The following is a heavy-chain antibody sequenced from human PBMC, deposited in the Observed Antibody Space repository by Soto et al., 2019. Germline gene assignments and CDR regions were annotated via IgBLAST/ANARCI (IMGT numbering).Heavy chain of an antibody. CDR2: ISGSGVRT. J-gene: IGHJ4*01. D-gene: IGHD1-1*01. CDR1: GFTFSNYA. V-gene: IGHV3-23*01. CDR3: SKHAGAITKYFFEQ. Sequence: EVQLLESGGALVQPGGSLRLSCAASGFTFSNYAMTWVRQAPGKGLEWVSTISGSGVRTYYADSVKGRFTISRDNSKNTLYLQVITRRPEYTVVYYCSKHAGAITKYFFEQWGHGTVVAVSS.